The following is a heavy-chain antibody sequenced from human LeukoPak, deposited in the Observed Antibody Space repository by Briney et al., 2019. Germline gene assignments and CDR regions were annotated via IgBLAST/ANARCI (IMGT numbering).Heavy chain of an antibody. D-gene: IGHD6-13*01. Sequence: ASVKVSCKASGYTFTSYGISWVRQAPGQGLEWMGGIIPIFGTANYAQKFQGRVTITADKSTSTAYMELSSLRSEDTAVYYCACLVRGYYYYMDVWGKGTTVTVSS. J-gene: IGHJ6*03. CDR3: ACLVRGYYYYMDV. V-gene: IGHV1-69*06. CDR2: IIPIFGTA. CDR1: GYTFTSYG.